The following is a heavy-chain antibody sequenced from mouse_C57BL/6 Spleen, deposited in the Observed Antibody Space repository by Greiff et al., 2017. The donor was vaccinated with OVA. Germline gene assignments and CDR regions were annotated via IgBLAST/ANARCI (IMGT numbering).Heavy chain of an antibody. J-gene: IGHJ4*01. CDR1: GYTFPSYW. CDR3: ARSNSGAMDY. Sequence: VQLQQSGAELAKPGASVKLSCKASGYTFPSYWLHWVKQRPGQGLEWIGYINPSSGYTKYNQKCKDKATLTADKSSSTAYMQLSSLTYEDAAVYYCARSNSGAMDYWGQGTSVTVSS. V-gene: IGHV1-7*01. CDR2: INPSSGYT. D-gene: IGHD2-5*01.